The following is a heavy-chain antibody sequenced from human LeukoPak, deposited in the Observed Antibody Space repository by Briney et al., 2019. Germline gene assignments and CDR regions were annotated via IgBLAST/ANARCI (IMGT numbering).Heavy chain of an antibody. Sequence: GGSLRFSCAASGFTFSSYWMSWVRQAPGKGLEWVANIKQDGSEKYYVDSVKGRFTISRDNAKNSLYLQMNSLRAEDTAVYYCARESGSYTGAHYYDSSGYYYAYRGTDCGMDVWGQGTTVTVSS. J-gene: IGHJ6*02. D-gene: IGHD3-22*01. CDR1: GFTFSSYW. CDR2: IKQDGSEK. CDR3: ARESGSYTGAHYYDSSGYYYAYRGTDCGMDV. V-gene: IGHV3-7*01.